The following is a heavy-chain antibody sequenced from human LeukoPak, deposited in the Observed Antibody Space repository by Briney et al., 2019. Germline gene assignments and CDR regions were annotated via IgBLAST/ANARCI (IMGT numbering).Heavy chain of an antibody. CDR2: MNPNSGNT. D-gene: IGHD6-19*01. Sequence: ASVKASCKASGYTFTSYDINWVRQATGQGLEWMGWMNPNSGNTGYAQKLQGRVTMTRNTSISTAYMELSSLRSEDSAVYYCARGIKYNSSHGVIDYWGQGALVTVSS. CDR3: ARGIKYNSSHGVIDY. V-gene: IGHV1-8*01. CDR1: GYTFTSYD. J-gene: IGHJ4*02.